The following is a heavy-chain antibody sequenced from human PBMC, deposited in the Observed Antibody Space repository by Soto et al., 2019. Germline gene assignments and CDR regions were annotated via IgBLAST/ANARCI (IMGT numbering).Heavy chain of an antibody. V-gene: IGHV4-30-4*01. D-gene: IGHD2-21*02. CDR1: GGSISSGDYY. CDR2: ISYSGST. CDR3: ARVVVTAIRWLDT. Sequence: KASETLSLTCTVSGGSISSGDYYWSWIRQPPGKGLEWIGYISYSGSTYYNPSLKSRVTISVDTSKNQFSLKLSSVTAADTAVYYCARVVVTAIRWLDTWGQGTLVTVSS. J-gene: IGHJ5*02.